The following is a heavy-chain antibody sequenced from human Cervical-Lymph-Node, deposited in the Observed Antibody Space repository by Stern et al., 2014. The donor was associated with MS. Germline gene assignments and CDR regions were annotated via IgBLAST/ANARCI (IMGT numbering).Heavy chain of an antibody. CDR3: ARLSTAVDS. J-gene: IGHJ4*02. CDR2: ISHSGDT. V-gene: IGHV4-59*08. CDR1: GGSISSRY. Sequence: DQLVESGPGLVKPSETLSLTCAVSGGSISSRYWGWIRQPPGKGLEWIGLISHSGDTKYNPSLKSRVTISLDTSKNQFSLKVTSVTAADTAVYYCARLSTAVDSWGQGTLVTVSS.